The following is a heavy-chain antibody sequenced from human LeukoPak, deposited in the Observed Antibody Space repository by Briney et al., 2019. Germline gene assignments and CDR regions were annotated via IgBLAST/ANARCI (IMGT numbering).Heavy chain of an antibody. CDR3: ANPPFASTPRFDY. D-gene: IGHD2-2*01. Sequence: GGSLRLSCAASGFTFTSYAMSWVRQAPGKGLEWVSAISNTGGSTYYADSVKGRFTISRDNSKNTLYLQMNSLRAEDTAVYYCANPPFASTPRFDYWGQGTLVTVSS. CDR2: ISNTGGST. CDR1: GFTFTSYA. V-gene: IGHV3-23*01. J-gene: IGHJ4*02.